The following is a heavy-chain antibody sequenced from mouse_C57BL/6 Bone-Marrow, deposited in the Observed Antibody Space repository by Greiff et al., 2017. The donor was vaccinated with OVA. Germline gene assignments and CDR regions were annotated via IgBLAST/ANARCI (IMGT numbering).Heavy chain of an antibody. Sequence: EVQLQQSGAELVRPGASVKLSCTASGFNIKDDYMHWVKQRPEQGLEWIGWIDPANGDTEYASKFQGKATITADTSSNTAYLQLSSLTSEDTAVYYCTTEDYNAMDYWGQGTSVTVSS. V-gene: IGHV14-4*01. J-gene: IGHJ4*01. CDR1: GFNIKDDY. CDR2: IDPANGDT. CDR3: TTEDYNAMDY.